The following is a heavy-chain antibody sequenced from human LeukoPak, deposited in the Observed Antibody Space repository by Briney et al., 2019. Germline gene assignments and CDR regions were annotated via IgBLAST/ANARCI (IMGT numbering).Heavy chain of an antibody. V-gene: IGHV3-74*01. Sequence: GGSLRLSCAASGFTFSSYWMHWVRQAPGKGLVWVSRINSDGSTTSYAHSVKGRFTISRDNAKNTLYLQMNSLRAEDTAVYYCARESSVWSRVAFDIWGQGTMVTVSS. CDR3: ARESSVWSRVAFDI. CDR2: INSDGSTT. J-gene: IGHJ3*02. D-gene: IGHD6-19*01. CDR1: GFTFSSYW.